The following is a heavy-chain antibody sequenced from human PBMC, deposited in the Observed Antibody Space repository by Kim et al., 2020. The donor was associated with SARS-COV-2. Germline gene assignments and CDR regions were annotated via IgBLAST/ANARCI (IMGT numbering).Heavy chain of an antibody. CDR2: IWYDGSNK. D-gene: IGHD3-9*01. J-gene: IGHJ4*02. Sequence: GGSLRLSCAASGFTFSSYGMHWVRQAPGKGLEWVAVIWYDGSNKYYADSVKGRFTISRDNSKNTLYLQMNSLRAEDTAVYYCARGPWGGYFDFYDYWGQGTLVTVSS. CDR3: ARGPWGGYFDFYDY. CDR1: GFTFSSYG. V-gene: IGHV3-33*01.